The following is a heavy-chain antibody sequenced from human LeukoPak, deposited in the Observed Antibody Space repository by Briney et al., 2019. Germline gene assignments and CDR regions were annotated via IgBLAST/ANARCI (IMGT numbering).Heavy chain of an antibody. CDR2: IRSSGTTT. CDR1: GFNFRTYE. D-gene: IGHD3-22*01. V-gene: IGHV3-48*03. Sequence: GGSLRLSCAASGFNFRTYEMNWVCQAPGKGLEWVSNIRSSGTTTSYADSVKGRFTISRDNAKNSVYLQMNSLRDEDTAVYYCAREGPYYYDTTGYSDWYFDLWGRGTLVTVSS. CDR3: AREGPYYYDTTGYSDWYFDL. J-gene: IGHJ2*01.